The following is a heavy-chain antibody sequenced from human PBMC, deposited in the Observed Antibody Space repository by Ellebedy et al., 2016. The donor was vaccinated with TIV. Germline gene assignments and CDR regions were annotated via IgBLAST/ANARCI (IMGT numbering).Heavy chain of an antibody. D-gene: IGHD2-8*01. CDR1: GFTFSTYA. CDR3: AKGRLMPDDP. Sequence: PGGSLRLSCAASGFTFSTYAMSWVRQAPGKGLEWVSGISDSVAAPFYADSVKGRFTISRDNAKNTLHLQMNSLRAEDTAIYYCAKGRLMPDDPWGQGTLVTVSS. V-gene: IGHV3-23*01. CDR2: ISDSVAAP. J-gene: IGHJ5*02.